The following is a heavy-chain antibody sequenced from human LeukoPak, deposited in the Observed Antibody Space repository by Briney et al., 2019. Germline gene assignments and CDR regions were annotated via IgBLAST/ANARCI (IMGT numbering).Heavy chain of an antibody. J-gene: IGHJ4*02. CDR2: LSYDGTDW. CDR3: VRGTPAVAGIDY. V-gene: IGHV3-30*04. CDR1: GFTFTTDP. D-gene: IGHD6-19*01. Sequence: GGSLRLSCAASGFTFTTDPMHWVRQTPGKGLEWLGVLSYDGTDWYYADSVRGRFTIPRDNSKKTLYLQMNSLTREDTAVYYCVRGTPAVAGIDYWGLGTLVTVSS.